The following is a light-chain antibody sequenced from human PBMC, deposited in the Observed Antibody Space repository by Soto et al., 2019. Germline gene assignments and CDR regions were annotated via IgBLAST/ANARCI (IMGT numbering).Light chain of an antibody. J-gene: IGKJ5*01. CDR2: DAS. V-gene: IGKV3-11*01. CDR1: QGVRTV. Sequence: EIVLTQSPATLSLSPGERATLSCGASQGVRTVLAWYQQKPGQAPRLLIYDASTRATGVPARFSGSGSGTDFTITISNLESEDFGVYYCQQRTDCPTITFGQGTRLDIK. CDR3: QQRTDCPTIT.